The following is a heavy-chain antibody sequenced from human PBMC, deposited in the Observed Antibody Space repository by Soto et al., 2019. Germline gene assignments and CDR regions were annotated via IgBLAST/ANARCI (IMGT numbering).Heavy chain of an antibody. CDR2: ISGSGGST. J-gene: IGHJ4*02. V-gene: IGHV3-23*01. CDR1: GFTFSSYA. D-gene: IGHD2-8*01. Sequence: GGSLRLSCAAYGFTFSSYAMSWVRQAPGKGLEWVSAISGSGGSTYYADSVKGRFTISRDNSKNTLYLQMNSLRAEDTAVYYCATQPPRISMLSFDYWGQGTLVTVSS. CDR3: ATQPPRISMLSFDY.